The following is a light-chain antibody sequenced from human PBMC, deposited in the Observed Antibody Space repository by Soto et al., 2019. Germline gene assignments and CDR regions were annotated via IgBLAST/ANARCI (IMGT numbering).Light chain of an antibody. CDR2: AAS. CDR1: QSIRSY. V-gene: IGKV1-39*01. J-gene: IGKJ2*01. Sequence: DIQMTQSPSSLSASVGDRVTITCRASQSIRSYLNWYQQKPGKVPKLLIYAASSLQSGVPSRFSGSGSGTDFALPISSLQPEDFATYYCQQSYSIPYTCGQGTKVEIK. CDR3: QQSYSIPYT.